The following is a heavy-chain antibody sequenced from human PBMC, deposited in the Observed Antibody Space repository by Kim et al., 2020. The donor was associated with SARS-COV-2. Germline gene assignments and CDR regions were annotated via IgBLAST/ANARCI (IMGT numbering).Heavy chain of an antibody. Sequence: SETLSLTCTVSGGSISSGGYYWSWIRQHPGKGLEWIGYIYYSGSTYYNPSLKSRVTISVDTSKNQFSLKLSSVTAADTAVYYCARDGDYYDSSGYYYSEYFQHWGQGTLVTVSS. V-gene: IGHV4-31*03. J-gene: IGHJ1*01. CDR2: IYYSGST. CDR1: GGSISSGGYY. CDR3: ARDGDYYDSSGYYYSEYFQH. D-gene: IGHD3-22*01.